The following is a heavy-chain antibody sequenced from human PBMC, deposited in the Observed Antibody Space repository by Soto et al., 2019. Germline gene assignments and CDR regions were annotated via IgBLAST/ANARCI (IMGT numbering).Heavy chain of an antibody. CDR2: INHSGST. Sequence: QVQLQQWGAGLLKPSETLSLTCAVYGGSCSGYYWSWIRQPPGKGLEWIGEINHSGSTNYNPSLKSRVTISVDTSKNQFSLKLSSVTAADTAVYSCASRRNYYYYYYMDVWGKGTTVTVSS. D-gene: IGHD4-4*01. V-gene: IGHV4-34*01. CDR3: ASRRNYYYYYYMDV. J-gene: IGHJ6*03. CDR1: GGSCSGYY.